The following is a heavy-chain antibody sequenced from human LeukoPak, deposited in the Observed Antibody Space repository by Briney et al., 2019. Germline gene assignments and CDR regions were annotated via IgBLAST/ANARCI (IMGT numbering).Heavy chain of an antibody. D-gene: IGHD6-19*01. V-gene: IGHV5-51*01. CDR1: GYSFTSYW. J-gene: IGHJ6*03. CDR2: IYPGDSDT. CDR3: ARHVSSGWYKYYYYYMDV. Sequence: GESLKISCKGSGYSFTSYWIGWVRQMPGKGLEWMGIIYPGDSDTRYSPSFQGQVTISADKSISTAYLQWSSLKASDTAMYYCARHVSSGWYKYYYYYMDVWGKGTTVTVSS.